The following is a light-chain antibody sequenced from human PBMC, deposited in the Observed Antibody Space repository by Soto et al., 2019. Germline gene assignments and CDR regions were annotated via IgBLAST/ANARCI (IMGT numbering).Light chain of an antibody. CDR2: WAS. V-gene: IGKV4-1*01. CDR3: QQYYSTPIT. Sequence: DIVMTQSPDSLAVSLGDRATINCKSSQSVLYSSNDKNYLAWYQQKPGQPPKLLIYWASTRESGVPDRFSGSGSGTDFTLTISGLQAEDVAVYSCQQYYSTPITFGQGTRLEIK. CDR1: QSVLYSSNDKNY. J-gene: IGKJ5*01.